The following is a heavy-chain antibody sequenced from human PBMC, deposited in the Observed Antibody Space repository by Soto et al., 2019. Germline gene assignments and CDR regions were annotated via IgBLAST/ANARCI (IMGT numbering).Heavy chain of an antibody. Sequence: SETLSLTCAISGDSVSSNSAAWNWIRQSPSRGLEWLGRTYYRSKWYNDYAVSVKSRITINPDTSKNQFSLQLNSVTPEDTAVYYCARESFPKAAAGTPRYYYYGMDVWGQGTTVTVSS. J-gene: IGHJ6*02. CDR2: TYYRSKWYN. D-gene: IGHD6-13*01. V-gene: IGHV6-1*01. CDR3: ARESFPKAAAGTPRYYYYGMDV. CDR1: GDSVSSNSAA.